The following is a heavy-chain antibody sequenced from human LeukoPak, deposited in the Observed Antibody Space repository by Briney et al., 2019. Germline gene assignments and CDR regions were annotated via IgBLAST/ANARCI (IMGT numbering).Heavy chain of an antibody. CDR3: ARVWRARGKYSSSSDNAFDI. J-gene: IGHJ3*02. CDR2: IYTSGST. V-gene: IGHV4-61*02. Sequence: SETLSLTCTVSGGSISSGSYYWSWIRQPAGKGLEWIGRIYTSGSTNYNPSLKSRVTISVDTSKNQFSLKLSSVTAADTAVYYCARVWRARGKYSSSSDNAFDIWGQGTMVTVSS. CDR1: GGSISSGSYY. D-gene: IGHD6-6*01.